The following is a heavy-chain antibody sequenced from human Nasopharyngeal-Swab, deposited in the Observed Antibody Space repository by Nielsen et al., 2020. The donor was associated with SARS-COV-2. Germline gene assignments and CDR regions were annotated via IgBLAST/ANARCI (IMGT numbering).Heavy chain of an antibody. CDR1: GYTFTSYA. V-gene: IGHV1-3*01. D-gene: IGHD5-18*01. Sequence: ASVKVSCKASGYTFTSYAMHWVRQAPGQRLEWMGWINAGNGNTKYSQKFQGRVTITRDTSASTAYMELSSLRSDDTAVYYCARDRSGIQLWYQARDGMDVWGQGTTVTVSS. CDR2: INAGNGNT. CDR3: ARDRSGIQLWYQARDGMDV. J-gene: IGHJ6*02.